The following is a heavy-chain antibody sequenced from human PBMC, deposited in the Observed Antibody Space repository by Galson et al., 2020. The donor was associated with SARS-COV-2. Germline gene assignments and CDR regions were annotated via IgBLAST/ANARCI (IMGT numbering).Heavy chain of an antibody. D-gene: IGHD3-3*01. CDR2: IYYSGST. CDR3: ARVCGPRITIFGVVDYYYYMDV. Sequence: SEPLSLTCTVSGGSISSGGYYWSWIRQHPGKGLEWIGYIYYSGSTYYNPSLKSRVTISVDTSKNQFSLKLSSVTAADTAGYYCARVCGPRITIFGVVDYYYYMDVWGKGTTVTVSS. J-gene: IGHJ6*03. V-gene: IGHV4-31*03. CDR1: GGSISSGGYY.